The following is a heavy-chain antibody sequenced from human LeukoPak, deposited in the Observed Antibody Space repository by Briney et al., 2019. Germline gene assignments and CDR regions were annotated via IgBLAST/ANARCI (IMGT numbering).Heavy chain of an antibody. V-gene: IGHV3-20*04. CDR1: GFPFLDSG. D-gene: IGHD2-2*01. CDR3: ARQTRGYVYYFDY. J-gene: IGHJ4*02. CDR2: INWNGDTT. Sequence: GGSLRLSCAASGFPFLDSGLSWVRQAPGKGLEWISGINWNGDTTVYADSVKGRFTISRDNAKNSLYLQMNSLRADDTAFYYCARQTRGYVYYFDYWGQGTLVTVSS.